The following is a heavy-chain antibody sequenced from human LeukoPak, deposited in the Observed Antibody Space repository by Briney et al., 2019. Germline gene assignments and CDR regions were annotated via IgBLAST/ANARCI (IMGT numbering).Heavy chain of an antibody. Sequence: GSTYYNPSLKTRVTISVDTSNNHFSLKLSSVTAADTAVYYCARAGGGYSYGYRGDAFDIWGQGTMVTVSS. V-gene: IGHV4-30-2*04. CDR3: ARAGGGYSYGYRGDAFDI. D-gene: IGHD5-18*01. J-gene: IGHJ3*02. CDR2: GST.